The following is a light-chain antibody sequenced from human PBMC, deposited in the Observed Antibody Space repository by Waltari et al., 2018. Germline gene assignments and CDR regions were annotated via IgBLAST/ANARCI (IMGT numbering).Light chain of an antibody. V-gene: IGKV1-9*01. Sequence: DIQLTQSPSFLSASVGDRVTITCRASQGISSYLAWYQQKPGKAPKLLIYAASTLQSGVPSRFSGGGSGTKFTLTISSLQPEDFAIFYCLQLNSYPYTFGQGTKLEIK. CDR3: LQLNSYPYT. CDR1: QGISSY. J-gene: IGKJ2*01. CDR2: AAS.